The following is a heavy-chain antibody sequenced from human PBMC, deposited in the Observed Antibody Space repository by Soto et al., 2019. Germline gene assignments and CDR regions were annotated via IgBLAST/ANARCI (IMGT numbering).Heavy chain of an antibody. CDR1: AFTFTNAW. V-gene: IGHV3-15*07. CDR3: ATEREGTVTLLRGLEPGAFDV. D-gene: IGHD3-10*01. J-gene: IGHJ3*01. Sequence: QLVESGGGLVKPGGSLRLSCAASAFTFTNAWMNWVRQAPGKGLEWVGRIKSKSQGGTADYAAPVKGRFAISRDDSKNTLYLQMNSLQTDDTAVYCCATEREGTVTLLRGLEPGAFDVWGLGTMVTVSS. CDR2: IKSKSQGGTA.